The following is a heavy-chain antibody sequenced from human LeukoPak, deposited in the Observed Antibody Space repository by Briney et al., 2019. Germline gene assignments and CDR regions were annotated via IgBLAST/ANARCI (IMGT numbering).Heavy chain of an antibody. J-gene: IGHJ4*02. D-gene: IGHD3-10*01. CDR1: GGTFSSYA. CDR2: IIPILGIA. Sequence: SVKVSCKASGGTFSSYAISWVRQAPGQGLEWMGRIIPILGIANYAQKFQGRVTITADKSTSTAYMELSSLRSEDTAVYYCAREGRLDGSGSYWGQGTLVTVSS. CDR3: AREGRLDGSGSY. V-gene: IGHV1-69*04.